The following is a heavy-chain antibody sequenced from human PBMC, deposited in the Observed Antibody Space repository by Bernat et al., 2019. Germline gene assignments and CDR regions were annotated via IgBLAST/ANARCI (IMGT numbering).Heavy chain of an antibody. D-gene: IGHD6-13*01. V-gene: IGHV3-48*03. CDR3: ARMGRAGTGFDY. CDR2: ISSSGSTI. Sequence: EVQLVESGGGLVQPGGSLRLSCAASGFTFSSYEMNWVHQAPGKGLEWVSYISSSGSTIYYADSVKGRFTISRDNAKNSLYLQMNSLRAEDTAVYYCARMGRAGTGFDYWGQGTLVTVSS. CDR1: GFTFSSYE. J-gene: IGHJ4*02.